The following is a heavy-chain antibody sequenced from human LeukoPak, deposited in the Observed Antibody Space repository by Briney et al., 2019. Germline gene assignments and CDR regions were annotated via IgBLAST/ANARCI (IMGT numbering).Heavy chain of an antibody. CDR3: ARESGYSSGRDY. CDR1: GGSLSSDTYY. CDR2: IYTSGST. Sequence: SETLSLTCTVSGGSLSSDTYYWSWIRQPAGKGLEWLGRIYTSGSTNYNPSLKSRVTILVDTSKKQFSLKLSSVTAADTAVYYCARESGYSSGRDYWGQGTLVTVSS. J-gene: IGHJ4*02. D-gene: IGHD5-18*01. V-gene: IGHV4-61*02.